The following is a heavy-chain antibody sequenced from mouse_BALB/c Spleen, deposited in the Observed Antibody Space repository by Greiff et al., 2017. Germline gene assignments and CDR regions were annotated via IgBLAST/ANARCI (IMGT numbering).Heavy chain of an antibody. CDR3: ARGGYYGSKNAMDY. V-gene: IGHV5-6-5*01. CDR2: ISSGGST. CDR1: GFTFSSYA. D-gene: IGHD1-1*01. Sequence: EVQLVESGGGLVKPGGSLKLSCAASGFTFSSYAMSWVRQTPEKRLAWVASISSGGSTYYPDSVKGRFTISRDNARNILYLQMSSLRSEDTAMYYCARGGYYGSKNAMDYWGQGTSVTVSS. J-gene: IGHJ4*01.